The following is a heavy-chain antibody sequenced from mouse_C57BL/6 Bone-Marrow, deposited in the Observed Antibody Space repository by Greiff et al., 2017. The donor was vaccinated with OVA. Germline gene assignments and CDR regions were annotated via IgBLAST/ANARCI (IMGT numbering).Heavy chain of an antibody. V-gene: IGHV2-2*01. D-gene: IGHD1-1*02. CDR2: IWSGGST. Sequence: QVQLKQSGPGLVQPSQSLSITCTVSGFSLTSYGVHWVRQSPGKGLEWLGVIWSGGSTDYNAAFISRLSISKDNSKSQVFFKMNSLQADDTAIYYCARGGDLYFDYWGQGTTLTVSS. CDR1: GFSLTSYG. CDR3: ARGGDLYFDY. J-gene: IGHJ2*01.